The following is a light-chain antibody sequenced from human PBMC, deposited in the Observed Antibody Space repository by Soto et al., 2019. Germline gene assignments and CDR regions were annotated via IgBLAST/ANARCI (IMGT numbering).Light chain of an antibody. CDR2: AAS. Sequence: EIVMTQSPATLSVSPGDRATLSCRASQSASSTLAWYKQKPGQAPWLLIYAASTRATGIPARFSGSGSGTDFTLTISILHAEDFAVYYCKQYNKWPLTFGGGTKVEIK. V-gene: IGKV3-15*01. J-gene: IGKJ4*01. CDR1: QSASST. CDR3: KQYNKWPLT.